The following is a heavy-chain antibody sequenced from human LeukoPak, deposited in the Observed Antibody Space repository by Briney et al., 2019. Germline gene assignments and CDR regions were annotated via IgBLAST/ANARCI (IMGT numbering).Heavy chain of an antibody. J-gene: IGHJ6*02. D-gene: IGHD5-18*01. V-gene: IGHV3-48*03. CDR2: ISSSGSTI. CDR1: GFTLSSYE. Sequence: GGSLRLSCAASGFTLSSYEMNWVRQAPGKGLEWVSYISSSGSTIYYADSVKGRFTISRDNAKNSLYLQMNSLRAEDTAVYYCASIQGGYYYGMDVWGQGTTVTVSS. CDR3: ASIQGGYYYGMDV.